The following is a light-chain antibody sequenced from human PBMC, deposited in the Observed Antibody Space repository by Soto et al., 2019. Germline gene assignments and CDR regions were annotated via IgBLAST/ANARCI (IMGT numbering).Light chain of an antibody. CDR1: QSFSSY. CDR3: QQRSNWPWT. V-gene: IGKV3-11*01. Sequence: EFVLTQSPGTLSLSPGGRATLPCRASQSFSSYLAWYQQKPGQAPRLLMYDASNRATGIPARFSGSGSGTDFTLIISSLEPEDFAVYYCQQRSNWPWTFGQGTKVDIK. J-gene: IGKJ1*01. CDR2: DAS.